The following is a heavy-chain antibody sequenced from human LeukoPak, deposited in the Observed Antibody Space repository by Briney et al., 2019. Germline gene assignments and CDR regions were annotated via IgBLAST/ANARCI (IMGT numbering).Heavy chain of an antibody. CDR3: VGSSGWLFDY. Sequence: GGSLRLSCAGTGFTFSNYWMNWVRQAPGKGLEWVANIKEDGSRINYVDSVKGRFSISRDNAKNSVYLQMDNLRAEDTAVYYCVGSSGWLFDYWGQGILVAVSS. D-gene: IGHD6-19*01. CDR2: IKEDGSRI. V-gene: IGHV3-7*01. J-gene: IGHJ4*02. CDR1: GFTFSNYW.